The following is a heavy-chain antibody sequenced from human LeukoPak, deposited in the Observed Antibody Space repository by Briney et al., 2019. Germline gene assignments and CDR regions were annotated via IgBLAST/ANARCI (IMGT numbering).Heavy chain of an antibody. J-gene: IGHJ3*02. Sequence: SETLSLTCTVSGGSITTSSHYWGWIRQPPGKGLEWIGTIFYSGQTYYNPSLKSRVTISVDTSKNQFSLKWRSVTAAETAVYYCARDREQQLVRFYNAFDIWGQGTMVTVSS. V-gene: IGHV4-39*07. D-gene: IGHD6-13*01. CDR3: ARDREQQLVRFYNAFDI. CDR2: IFYSGQT. CDR1: GGSITTSSHY.